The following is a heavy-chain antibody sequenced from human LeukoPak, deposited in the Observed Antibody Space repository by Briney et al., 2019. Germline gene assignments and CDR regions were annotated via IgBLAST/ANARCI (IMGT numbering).Heavy chain of an antibody. D-gene: IGHD3-9*01. J-gene: IGHJ4*02. V-gene: IGHV4-39*01. CDR3: ARHYIYLRYRDY. Sequence: KPSETLSLTCTVSGGSISSSSYYWGWIRQPPGKGLEWIGSIYYSGSTYYNPSLKSRVTISVDTSKNQFSLKLSSVTAADTAVYYCARHYIYLRYRDYWGQGTLVTVSS. CDR1: GGSISSSSYY. CDR2: IYYSGST.